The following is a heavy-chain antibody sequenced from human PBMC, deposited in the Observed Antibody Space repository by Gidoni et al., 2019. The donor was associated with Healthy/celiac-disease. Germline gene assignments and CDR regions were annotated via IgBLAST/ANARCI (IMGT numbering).Heavy chain of an antibody. J-gene: IGHJ3*02. Sequence: QVQLQQWGAGLLNPSETLSLTCSLYGGSFSGYYWSWIRQPPGKGLEWIGELNHSGSTNYNPSLKSRVTISVDTSKNQFSLKLSSVTAADTAVYYCARGGYYERGFAFDIWGQGTMVTVSS. CDR2: LNHSGST. CDR3: ARGGYYERGFAFDI. D-gene: IGHD3-3*01. V-gene: IGHV4-34*01. CDR1: GGSFSGYY.